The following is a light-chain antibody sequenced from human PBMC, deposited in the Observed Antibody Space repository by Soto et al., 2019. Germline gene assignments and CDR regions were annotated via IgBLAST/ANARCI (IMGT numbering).Light chain of an antibody. Sequence: EIVMTQSAATRSVSPGDRATLSCGASESVTSGVAWYQQKPGQPPRLLIYAASTRATDVPARFSGGGSETESTITISSLQSEDFAVYFCQQYNIWPLWTLRQGTKVDIK. CDR2: AAS. CDR3: QQYNIWPLWT. CDR1: ESVTSG. V-gene: IGKV3-15*01. J-gene: IGKJ1*01.